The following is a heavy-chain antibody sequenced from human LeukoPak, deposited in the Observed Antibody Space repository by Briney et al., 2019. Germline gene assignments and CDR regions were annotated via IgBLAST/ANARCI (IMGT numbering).Heavy chain of an antibody. V-gene: IGHV3-33*01. J-gene: IGHJ4*02. CDR1: GFTFSSYG. Sequence: GGSLRLSCAASGFTFSSYGMHWVRQAPGKGLEWVAVIWYDGSNKYYADSVKGRFTISRDNSKNTLYLQTNSLRAEDTAVYYCARDGSSGWYWVDYWGQGTLVTVSS. CDR2: IWYDGSNK. D-gene: IGHD6-19*01. CDR3: ARDGSSGWYWVDY.